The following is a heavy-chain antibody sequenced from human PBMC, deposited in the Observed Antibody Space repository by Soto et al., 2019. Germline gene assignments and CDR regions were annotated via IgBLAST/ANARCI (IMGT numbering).Heavy chain of an antibody. CDR1: GFTFSSYG. CDR2: ISYDGSNK. Sequence: QVQLVESGGGVVQPGRSLRLSCAASGFTFSSYGMHWVRQAPGKGLEWVAVISYDGSNKYYADSVKGRFTISRDNSKNTLYLQMNSLRAEDTAVYYCAKDLESGQLVALFVYWGQGTLVTVSS. J-gene: IGHJ4*02. D-gene: IGHD6-6*01. CDR3: AKDLESGQLVALFVY. V-gene: IGHV3-30*18.